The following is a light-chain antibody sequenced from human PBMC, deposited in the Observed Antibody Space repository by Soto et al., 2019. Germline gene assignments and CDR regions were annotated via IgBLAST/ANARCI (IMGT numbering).Light chain of an antibody. CDR1: SGRSTYI. Sequence: QPVLTQSSSASASLGSSVKLNCTLSSGRSTYIIAWHQQQPGKAPRYLMKLEASGNCNKGSGVPDRFSGSSSGADRYLSISNLQSEDEADYYCETWDSNTRVFGGGTKLTVL. J-gene: IGLJ3*02. CDR2: LEASGNC. CDR3: ETWDSNTRV. V-gene: IGLV4-60*03.